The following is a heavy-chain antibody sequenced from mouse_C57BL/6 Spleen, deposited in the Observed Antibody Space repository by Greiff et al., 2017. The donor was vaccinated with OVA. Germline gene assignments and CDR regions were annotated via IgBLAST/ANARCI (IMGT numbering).Heavy chain of an antibody. V-gene: IGHV14-3*01. J-gene: IGHJ1*03. D-gene: IGHD1-1*01. CDR2: IDPANGNT. Sequence: EVQLQQSVAELVRPGASVKLSCTASGFNIKNTYMHWVKQRPEQGLEWIGRIDPANGNTKYAPKFKGKATITADTSSNTAYLQLSSLTSEDTAIYYCARSITTVVPHYWYFDVWGTGTTVTVSS. CDR3: ARSITTVVPHYWYFDV. CDR1: GFNIKNTY.